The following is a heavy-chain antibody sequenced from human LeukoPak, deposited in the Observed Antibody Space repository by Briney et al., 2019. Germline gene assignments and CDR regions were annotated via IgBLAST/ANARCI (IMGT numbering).Heavy chain of an antibody. CDR2: IYPGDSDT. J-gene: IGHJ4*02. D-gene: IGHD2-2*01. CDR3: ARSPQGYCSSTSCPGPFDY. V-gene: IGHV5-51*01. Sequence: GESLKISCKGSGSSFTSYWIGWVRQMPGKGLEWMGIIYPGDSDTRYSPSFQGQVTISADKSISTAYLQWSSLRASDTAMYYCARSPQGYCSSTSCPGPFDYWGQGTLVTVSS. CDR1: GSSFTSYW.